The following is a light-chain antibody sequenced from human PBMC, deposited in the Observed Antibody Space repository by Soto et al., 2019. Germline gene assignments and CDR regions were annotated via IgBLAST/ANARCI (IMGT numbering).Light chain of an antibody. Sequence: SYELTQPPSLSVAPGQTAKVTCERDNIGTKSVHWHQQKPGQAPVLVVYNNRDRPSGIPERFSGSKYGNTATLTISRVETADEADYYCQMWDSSTDHHVFGGGTKLTVL. CDR2: NNR. J-gene: IGLJ2*01. CDR1: NIGTKS. CDR3: QMWDSSTDHHV. V-gene: IGLV3-21*02.